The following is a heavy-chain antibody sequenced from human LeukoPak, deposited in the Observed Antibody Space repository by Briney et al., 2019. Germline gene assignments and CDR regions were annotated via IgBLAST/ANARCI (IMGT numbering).Heavy chain of an antibody. Sequence: ASVNVSCKPSGYTFTRYATHWVRPAPGQRREWMGWINAGNGNTKYSQMFQGRITITRHTSTSTAYIEVSRLRSEGTAVYYCALGSGSYDWWFDPWGQGTLVTVSS. J-gene: IGHJ5*02. D-gene: IGHD3-10*01. CDR2: INAGNGNT. CDR1: GYTFTRYA. CDR3: ALGSGSYDWWFDP. V-gene: IGHV1-3*01.